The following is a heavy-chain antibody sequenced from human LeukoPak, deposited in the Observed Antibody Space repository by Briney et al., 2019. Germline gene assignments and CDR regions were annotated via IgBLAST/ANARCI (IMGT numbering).Heavy chain of an antibody. CDR1: GGSISSYY. Sequence: SETLSLTCTVSGGSISSYYWSWIRQPPGKGLEWTGYTYYSGSTNYNPSLKSRVTISVDTSKNQFSLKLSSVTAADTAVYYCARGLWDDAFDIWGQGTMVTVSS. D-gene: IGHD2/OR15-2a*01. V-gene: IGHV4-59*01. J-gene: IGHJ3*02. CDR3: ARGLWDDAFDI. CDR2: TYYSGST.